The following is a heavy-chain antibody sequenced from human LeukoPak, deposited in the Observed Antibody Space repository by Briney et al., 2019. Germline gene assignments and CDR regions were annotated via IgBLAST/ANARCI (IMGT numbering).Heavy chain of an antibody. CDR1: GYIFASYG. CDR2: ISAYNGDT. Sequence: ASVKVSCKASGYIFASYGISWVRQAPGQGLEWLGWISAYNGDTKYAQHLQGRVTLTTDTSTGTAYMELRSLTADDTALYYCASDTALTITPGGPDYWGRGTLITVSS. V-gene: IGHV1-18*01. J-gene: IGHJ4*02. CDR3: ASDTALTITPGGPDY. D-gene: IGHD2-8*02.